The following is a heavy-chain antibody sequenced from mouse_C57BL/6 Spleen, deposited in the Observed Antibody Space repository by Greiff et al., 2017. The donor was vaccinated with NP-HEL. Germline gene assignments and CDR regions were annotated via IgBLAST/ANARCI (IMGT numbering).Heavy chain of an antibody. CDR3: ARSDGYSSDY. CDR2: IYPSDGST. V-gene: IGHV1-85*01. J-gene: IGHJ2*01. Sequence: QVQLQQPGTELVKPGASVKLSCKASGYTFTSYDINWVKQRPGQGLEWIGWIYPSDGSTKYNEKFKGKATLTVDTSSSTAYMELHSLTSEDSAVYFCARSDGYSSDYWGQGTTVTVSS. D-gene: IGHD2-3*01. CDR1: GYTFTSYD.